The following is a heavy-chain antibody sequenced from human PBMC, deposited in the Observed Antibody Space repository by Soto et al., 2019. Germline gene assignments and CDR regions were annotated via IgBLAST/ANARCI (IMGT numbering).Heavy chain of an antibody. CDR2: IHYSGST. CDR3: ARVYCSSTTCYDLFDY. V-gene: IGHV4-59*08. Sequence: SATLSLTCTVSGGSISNYYWSWIRQPPGKGLEWIGYIHYSGSTNYNPSLKRRITVPVDTSKNQFSLKLTSVTAADTAMYYCARVYCSSTTCYDLFDYWGQGILVT. J-gene: IGHJ4*02. CDR1: GGSISNYY. D-gene: IGHD2-2*01.